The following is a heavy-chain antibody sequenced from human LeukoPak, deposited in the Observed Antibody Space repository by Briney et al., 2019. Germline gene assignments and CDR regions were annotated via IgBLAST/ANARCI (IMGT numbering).Heavy chain of an antibody. V-gene: IGHV6-1*01. J-gene: IGHJ4*02. D-gene: IGHD1-26*01. CDR2: TYYRSKWHN. CDR1: GDIVSNNVAV. Sequence: SQTLSLTCVISGDIVSNNVAVWNWIRQSPSRGLEWLGRTYYRSKWHNHYAVSMESRITISPDTSKNQFYLQLDSVTPEDTAVYYCARGAVGASLFEYWGQGTLVTVSS. CDR3: ARGAVGASLFEY.